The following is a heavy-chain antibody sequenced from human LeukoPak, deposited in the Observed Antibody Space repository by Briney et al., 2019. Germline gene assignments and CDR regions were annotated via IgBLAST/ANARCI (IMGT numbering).Heavy chain of an antibody. CDR1: GGSISSLY. CDR3: ARHRAYSSSSPFDY. D-gene: IGHD6-6*01. V-gene: IGHV4-59*08. J-gene: IGHJ4*02. Sequence: SSETLSLTCSVSGGSISSLYWSWIRQPPGKGLDWIGYIYYTGSTNYNPSLKSRVTMFVDMSKNQFSLRLSSVTAADTAVYYCARHRAYSSSSPFDYWGQGTLVTVSS. CDR2: IYYTGST.